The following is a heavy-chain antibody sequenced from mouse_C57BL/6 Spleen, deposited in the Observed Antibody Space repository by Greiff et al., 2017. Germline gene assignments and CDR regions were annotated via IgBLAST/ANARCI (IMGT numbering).Heavy chain of an antibody. CDR2: ISYDGSN. V-gene: IGHV3-6*01. J-gene: IGHJ2*01. D-gene: IGHD2-4*01. CDR1: GYSITSGYY. Sequence: EVKLQESGPGLVKPSQSLSLTCSVTGYSITSGYYWNWIRQFPGNKLEWMGYISYDGSNNYNPSLKNRISITRDTAKNHIFLKLNSVTTEDTATYYCARGLRRPYFDYWGQGTTLTVSS. CDR3: ARGLRRPYFDY.